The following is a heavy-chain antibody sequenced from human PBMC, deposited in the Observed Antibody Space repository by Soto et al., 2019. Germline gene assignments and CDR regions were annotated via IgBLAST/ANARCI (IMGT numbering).Heavy chain of an antibody. CDR1: GGSISGISYY. CDR3: ARLRIYCSGGSCYYYFDY. V-gene: IGHV4-39*01. CDR2: IYYNGNT. D-gene: IGHD2-15*01. Sequence: PSENLSLTYTVSGGSISGISYYWGWIRQPPGKGLEWIGNIYYNGNTYYNPSLKSRVTISVDTSKNQFSLKLSSVTAADTAVYYCARLRIYCSGGSCYYYFDYWGQGTLVTVS. J-gene: IGHJ4*02.